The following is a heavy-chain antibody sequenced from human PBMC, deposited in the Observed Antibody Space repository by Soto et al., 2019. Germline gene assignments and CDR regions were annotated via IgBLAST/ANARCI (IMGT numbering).Heavy chain of an antibody. CDR3: AREGSRPYYYYGMDV. CDR2: ISTYNGDT. Sequence: QVQLVQSGAEVKKPGASVKVSCKASGYSFTTYGIAWVRQAPGQGLEWMGWISTYNGDTDYAQNLQGRVIMTTDTSTTTAYMELRSLRSDDTAVYYCAREGSRPYYYYGMDVWGQGTTASVSS. J-gene: IGHJ6*02. CDR1: GYSFTTYG. V-gene: IGHV1-18*01. D-gene: IGHD2-15*01.